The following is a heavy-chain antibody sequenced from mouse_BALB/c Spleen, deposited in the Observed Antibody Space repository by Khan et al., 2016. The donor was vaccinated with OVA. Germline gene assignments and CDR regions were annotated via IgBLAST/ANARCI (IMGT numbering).Heavy chain of an antibody. CDR3: AHPSYEPRNFDV. Sequence: EVQLQQSGAQLVKPGASVKLSCTASGFNIKDTYMHWVKERPEQGLEWIGRIAPVNGNTKYDPKFQGKATITADTSSNTSYLQLSSLTSEDTAVYYGAHPSYEPRNFDVWGAGTTVTVSS. J-gene: IGHJ1*01. V-gene: IGHV14-3*02. CDR2: IAPVNGNT. CDR1: GFNIKDTY. D-gene: IGHD2-3*01.